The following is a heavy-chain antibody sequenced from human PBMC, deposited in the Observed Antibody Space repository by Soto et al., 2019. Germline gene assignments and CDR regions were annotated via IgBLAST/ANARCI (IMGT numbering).Heavy chain of an antibody. Sequence: PGGSLRLSCADSGLTFSRYWVSWVRQAPGKGLEWVASIKQDGSERYYVDSVKGRFTISRDNAKNSQYLQMNSLRAEDTAVYYCARHDFGVVNNWFDPWGQGTLVTVSS. CDR3: ARHDFGVVNNWFDP. J-gene: IGHJ5*02. V-gene: IGHV3-7*02. D-gene: IGHD3-3*01. CDR1: GLTFSRYW. CDR2: IKQDGSER.